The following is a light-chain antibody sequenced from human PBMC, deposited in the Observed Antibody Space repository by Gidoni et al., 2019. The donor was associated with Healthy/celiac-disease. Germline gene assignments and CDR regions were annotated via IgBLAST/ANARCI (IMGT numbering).Light chain of an antibody. CDR2: GAS. V-gene: IGKV3-15*01. CDR3: QQYSTWPRT. J-gene: IGKJ1*01. CDR1: QSVSSS. Sequence: VVLTQCPATLSVSPGERATLSGRASQSVSSSVAWYQHKVGQAPRLLIYGASTRATGIPARFSGSGSGTEFTLNISSLQSEDLAVYYCQQYSTWPRTFGQGTKVEIK.